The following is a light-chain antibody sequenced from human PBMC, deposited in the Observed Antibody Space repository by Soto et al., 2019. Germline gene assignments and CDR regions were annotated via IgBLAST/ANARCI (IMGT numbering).Light chain of an antibody. Sequence: DIQMTHLHLPLSSSEGERVTITCRARQTPRSHLNWYQQKPGEAPKIVIYATSTLQSGVPSRFNGSVSGTDFTLTISSLQPEDFATYYCQQTYRTPLTFGGGTKVDIK. CDR3: QQTYRTPLT. CDR2: ATS. CDR1: QTPRSH. J-gene: IGKJ4*01. V-gene: IGKV1-39*01.